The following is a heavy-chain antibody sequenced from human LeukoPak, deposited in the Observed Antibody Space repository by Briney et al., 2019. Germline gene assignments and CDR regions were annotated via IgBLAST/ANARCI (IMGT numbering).Heavy chain of an antibody. CDR2: IWYDGSNK. J-gene: IGHJ6*03. Sequence: PGGSLRLSCAASGFTFSSYGMHWVRQAPGKGLEWAAVIWYDGSNKYYADSVKGRFTISRDNSKNTLYLQMNSLRAEDTAVYYCARDRISVVTASLRSYMDVWGKGTTVTVSS. V-gene: IGHV3-33*01. D-gene: IGHD2-21*02. CDR1: GFTFSSYG. CDR3: ARDRISVVTASLRSYMDV.